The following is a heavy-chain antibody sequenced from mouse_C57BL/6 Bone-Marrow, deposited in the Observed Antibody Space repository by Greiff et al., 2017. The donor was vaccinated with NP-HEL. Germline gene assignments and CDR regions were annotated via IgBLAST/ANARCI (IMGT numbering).Heavy chain of an antibody. CDR3: TVDYDHY. J-gene: IGHJ2*01. CDR2: IEPETGGT. V-gene: IGHV1-15*01. CDR1: GYTLTDYE. D-gene: IGHD2-4*01. Sequence: VQLQLSGAQLVRPGASATLSCKASGYTLTDYEMHWVNQTPLHGLKCIGTIEPETGGTAYNQKFKGMAILTADKSSSTAYMVLRCLTSEDSAVYYCTVDYDHYWGQSTTLTVSS.